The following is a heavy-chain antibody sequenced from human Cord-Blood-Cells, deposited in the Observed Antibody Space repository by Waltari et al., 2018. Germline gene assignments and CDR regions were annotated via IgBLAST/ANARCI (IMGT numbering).Heavy chain of an antibody. Sequence: QVQLVQSGAEVKKPGASVQVSCKASGYTFTSYDINWVRQATGQGLEWMGWMNPNSGNTGYAQKFQGRVTMTRNTSISTAYMELSSLRSEDTAVYYCARAGWGGVDTLDAFDIWGQGTMVTVSS. V-gene: IGHV1-8*01. CDR2: MNPNSGNT. CDR3: ARAGWGGVDTLDAFDI. CDR1: GYTFTSYD. D-gene: IGHD3-16*01. J-gene: IGHJ3*02.